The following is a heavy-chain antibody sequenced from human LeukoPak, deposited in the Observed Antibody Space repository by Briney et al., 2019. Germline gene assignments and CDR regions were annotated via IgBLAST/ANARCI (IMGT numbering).Heavy chain of an antibody. CDR2: IYHSGST. CDR1: GGSFSGHY. CDR3: ERGIVVVPARGVRFDP. Sequence: SETLSLTCAVYGGSFSGHYWSWIRQPPGKALEWTGEIYHSGSTNYNPSLKSRVTISVDTSKNQFSLKLSSVTAADTAVYYCERGIVVVPARGVRFDPWGQGTLVTVSS. J-gene: IGHJ5*02. V-gene: IGHV4-34*01. D-gene: IGHD2-2*01.